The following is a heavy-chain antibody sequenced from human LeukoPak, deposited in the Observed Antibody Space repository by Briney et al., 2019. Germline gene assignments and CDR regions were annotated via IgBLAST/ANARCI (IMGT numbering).Heavy chain of an antibody. Sequence: SETLSLTCTVSGGSISSYYWSWIRQPPGKGLEWIGEINHTGSTHYKLSLMSRVTISVDTSKNQFSLKLSSVTAADTGVYYCARGALSIVATHFDYWGQGTLVAVSS. CDR1: GGSISSYY. CDR2: INHTGST. D-gene: IGHD5-12*01. V-gene: IGHV4-34*01. CDR3: ARGALSIVATHFDY. J-gene: IGHJ4*02.